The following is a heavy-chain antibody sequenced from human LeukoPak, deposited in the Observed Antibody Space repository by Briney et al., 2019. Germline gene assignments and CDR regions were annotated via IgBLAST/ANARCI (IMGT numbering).Heavy chain of an antibody. CDR3: VKHIRSGSYNRDFDY. Sequence: PGGSLRLSCAASGFPFSNYGMSWVRQTPGKGLEWVSAIIGSGATTFYADSVKGRFTISRDNSKNTLYLQMNSLRAEDTALYYCVKHIRSGSYNRDFDYWGQGTLVTVSS. D-gene: IGHD3-10*01. J-gene: IGHJ4*02. V-gene: IGHV3-23*01. CDR1: GFPFSNYG. CDR2: IIGSGATT.